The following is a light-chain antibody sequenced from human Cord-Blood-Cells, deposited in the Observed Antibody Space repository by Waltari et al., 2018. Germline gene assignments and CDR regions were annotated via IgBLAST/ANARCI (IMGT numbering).Light chain of an antibody. CDR1: QSLLHSNGYNY. CDR2: LCS. V-gene: IGKV2-28*01. Sequence: IVMTQSPLSLPVTPGEPASISCRSSQSLLHSNGYNYLDWYLQKPGQSPQLLIYLCSNRASGVPDRFSGSGSGTDFTLKISRVEAEDVGVYYCMQALQTELTFGGGTKVEIK. J-gene: IGKJ4*01. CDR3: MQALQTELT.